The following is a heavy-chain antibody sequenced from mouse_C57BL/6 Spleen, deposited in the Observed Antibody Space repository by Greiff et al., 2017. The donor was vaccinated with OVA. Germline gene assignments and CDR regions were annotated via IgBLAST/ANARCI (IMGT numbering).Heavy chain of an antibody. CDR2: IRSKSNNYAT. D-gene: IGHD1-1*01. CDR1: GFSFNTYA. CDR3: VRSFYYYGSSWYFDV. J-gene: IGHJ1*03. V-gene: IGHV10-1*01. Sequence: EVQGVESGGGLVQPKGSLKLSCAASGFSFNTYAMNWVRQAPGKGLEWVARIRSKSNNYATYYADSVKDRFTISRDDSESMLYLQMNNLKTEDTAMYYCVRSFYYYGSSWYFDVWGTGTTVTVSS.